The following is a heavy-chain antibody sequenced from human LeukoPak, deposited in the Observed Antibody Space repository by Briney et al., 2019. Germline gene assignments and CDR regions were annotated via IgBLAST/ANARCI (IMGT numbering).Heavy chain of an antibody. CDR3: ARYLVDAFDI. CDR1: GGSISSYY. Sequence: PSETLSLTCTVSGGSISSYYWSWIRQPPGKGLEWIGYIYYSGSTNYNPSLKSRVTISVDTSKNQFSLKLSSVTAADTAVYYCARYLVDAFDIWGQGTMVTVSS. J-gene: IGHJ3*02. V-gene: IGHV4-59*01. CDR2: IYYSGST. D-gene: IGHD3-9*01.